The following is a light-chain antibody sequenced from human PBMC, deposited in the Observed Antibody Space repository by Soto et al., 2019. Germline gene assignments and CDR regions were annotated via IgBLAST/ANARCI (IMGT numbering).Light chain of an antibody. CDR3: SSYTSSSTLVV. V-gene: IGLV2-14*01. J-gene: IGLJ2*01. CDR1: SSDVGGYNY. CDR2: EVS. Sequence: QSVRTQPASVSGSPGQSITISCTGTSSDVGGYNYVSWYQQHPGKAPKLMIYEVSNRPSGVSNRFSGSKSGNTASLTISGLQAEDEADYYCSSYTSSSTLVVFGGGTKLTVL.